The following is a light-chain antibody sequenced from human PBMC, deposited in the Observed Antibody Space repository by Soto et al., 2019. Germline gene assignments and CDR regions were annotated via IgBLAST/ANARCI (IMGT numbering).Light chain of an antibody. V-gene: IGKV1-39*01. CDR1: QTTNNY. Sequence: DIQMTQSPSSLSASVGDRVTITCRASQTTNNYLNWYQLKPGKAPKLLIYAASTLQTGVPSRFTGSGSGTDFTLNIIRLQPEDYATYFCPQSYSMPYAFGPGTKVEIK. J-gene: IGKJ2*01. CDR3: PQSYSMPYA. CDR2: AAS.